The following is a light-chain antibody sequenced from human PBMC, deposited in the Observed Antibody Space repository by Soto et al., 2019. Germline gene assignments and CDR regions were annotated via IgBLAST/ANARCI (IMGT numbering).Light chain of an antibody. CDR1: SSDVGGHNY. Sequence: QSALTQLPSASGSPGQSVAISCTGASSDVGGHNYVSWYQQHPGKAPKLMIYEVNKRPSGVPDRFSGSKSGNTASLTVSGLQAEDEADYYCSSYAGSSNVFGTGTKVTVL. CDR2: EVN. V-gene: IGLV2-8*01. CDR3: SSYAGSSNV. J-gene: IGLJ1*01.